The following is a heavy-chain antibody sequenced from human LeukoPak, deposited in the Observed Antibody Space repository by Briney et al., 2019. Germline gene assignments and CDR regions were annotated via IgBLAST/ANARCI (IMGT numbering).Heavy chain of an antibody. CDR3: ARDGGISSSWYGWHY. D-gene: IGHD6-13*01. CDR2: INPSGGST. CDR1: GYTFTSYY. V-gene: IGHV1-46*01. Sequence: ASVKVSCKASGYTFTSYYMHWVRQAPGQGLEWMGIINPSGGSTSYAQKFQGRVTKTRDTSTSTVYMELSSLRSEDTAVYYCARDGGISSSWYGWHYWGQGTLVTVSS. J-gene: IGHJ4*02.